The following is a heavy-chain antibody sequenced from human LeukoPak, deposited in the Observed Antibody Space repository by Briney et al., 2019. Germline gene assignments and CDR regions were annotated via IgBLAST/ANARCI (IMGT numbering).Heavy chain of an antibody. CDR1: GYSISSGYY. CDR3: ARVTPYDSSGYRASYFDY. J-gene: IGHJ4*02. V-gene: IGHV4-38-2*02. Sequence: SETLSLTRTVSGYSISSGYYWGWIRQPPGKGLEWIGSIYHSGSTYYNPSLKSRVTISVDTSKNQFSLKLSSVTAADTAVYYCARVTPYDSSGYRASYFDYWGQGTLVTVSS. D-gene: IGHD3-22*01. CDR2: IYHSGST.